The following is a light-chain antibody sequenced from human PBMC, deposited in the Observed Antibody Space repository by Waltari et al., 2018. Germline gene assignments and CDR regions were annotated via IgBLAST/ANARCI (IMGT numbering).Light chain of an antibody. CDR3: HQYLTTWT. CDR1: QTISSW. J-gene: IGKJ1*01. Sequence: IQMTQSPSTLSASVGDRVTITCRASQTISSWVAWYQQKPGKAPELLIYRASSLYSGVPSRFSVSGSGTEFTLTISSLQPEDFGTYYCHQYLTTWTFGQGTKVEVK. V-gene: IGKV1-5*03. CDR2: RAS.